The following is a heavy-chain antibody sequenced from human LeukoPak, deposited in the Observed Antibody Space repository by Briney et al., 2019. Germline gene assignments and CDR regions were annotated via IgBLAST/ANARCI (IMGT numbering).Heavy chain of an antibody. CDR2: IKSESDGGTI. V-gene: IGHV3-15*01. Sequence: GGSLRLSCAGSGFIFRDVWMSWVRQAPGKGLEWVGRIKSESDGGTIDYAAPVKGRVTMSRDDSKKTFSLEMNNLKTEDTGVYYCTTDLDYWGQGTLVTVSP. J-gene: IGHJ4*02. CDR3: TTDLDY. CDR1: GFIFRDVW.